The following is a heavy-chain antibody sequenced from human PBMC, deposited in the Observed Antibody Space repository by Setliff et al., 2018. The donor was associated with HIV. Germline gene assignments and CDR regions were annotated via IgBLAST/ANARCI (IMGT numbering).Heavy chain of an antibody. J-gene: IGHJ5*02. CDR3: AREEDYNFWSGYDWFDP. V-gene: IGHV1-46*01. Sequence: GASVKVSCKASGYTFTSYYIHGVRQAPGQGLEWMGIINPSGGSTSYAQKLQGRVTMTTDTSTSTAYMGLRSLRSDDTAVYYCAREEDYNFWSGYDWFDPWGQGTLVTVSS. CDR1: GYTFTSYY. D-gene: IGHD3-3*01. CDR2: INPSGGST.